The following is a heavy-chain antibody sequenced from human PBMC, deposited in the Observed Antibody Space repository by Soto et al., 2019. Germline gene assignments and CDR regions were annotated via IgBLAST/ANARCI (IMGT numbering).Heavy chain of an antibody. CDR3: ARGDYYDTSGPFSDAFDI. Sequence: GGSLRLSCAASGFTFNTYWMSWVRQAPGKGLEWVANIKPDGSEKWYVDSVKGRFTISRDNAKKSLYLQMNSLRAEDTALYFCARGDYYDTSGPFSDAFDIWGQGTMVTVSS. D-gene: IGHD3-22*01. V-gene: IGHV3-7*04. CDR1: GFTFNTYW. CDR2: IKPDGSEK. J-gene: IGHJ3*02.